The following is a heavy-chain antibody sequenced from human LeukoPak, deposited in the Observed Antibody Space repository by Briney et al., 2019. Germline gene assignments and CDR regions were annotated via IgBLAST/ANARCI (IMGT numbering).Heavy chain of an antibody. Sequence: GGSLRLSCAASGFTVSSNYMSWVRQAPGKGLEWVSVIYSGGSTYYADSVKGRFTISRDNSKNTLYLQMNSLRAEDTAVYYCARGYCSSTSCFDYYFDYWAREPWSPSPQ. D-gene: IGHD2-2*01. CDR1: GFTVSSNY. CDR2: IYSGGST. CDR3: ARGYCSSTSCFDYYFDY. J-gene: IGHJ4*02. V-gene: IGHV3-66*01.